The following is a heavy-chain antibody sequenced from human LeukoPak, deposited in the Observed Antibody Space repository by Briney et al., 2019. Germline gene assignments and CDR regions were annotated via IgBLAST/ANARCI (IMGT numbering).Heavy chain of an antibody. CDR2: INHSGGST. CDR1: GYTFTSYY. D-gene: IGHD5-18*01. J-gene: IGHJ6*02. Sequence: ASVKVSCKASGYTFTSYYMHWVRQAPGQGLEWMGIINHSGGSTSYAQKFQGRVTMTRDTSTSTVYMELSSLRSEDTAVYYCARVEWEYTAMVTGPRGMDVWGQGTTVTVSS. V-gene: IGHV1-46*01. CDR3: ARVEWEYTAMVTGPRGMDV.